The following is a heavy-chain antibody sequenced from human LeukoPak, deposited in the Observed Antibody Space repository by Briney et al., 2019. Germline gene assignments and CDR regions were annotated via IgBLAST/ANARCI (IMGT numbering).Heavy chain of an antibody. D-gene: IGHD1-7*01. V-gene: IGHV3-7*01. Sequence: GGSLRLSCAASGFAFSSYWMSWVRQAPGKGLEWVANIKQDGSEKYYVLSVKGRFTISRDNAKNSLYLQMNSLRAEDTAVSYCARDKPGNYGYYYYAIDVWGQGTTVTVSS. CDR3: ARDKPGNYGYYYYAIDV. J-gene: IGHJ6*02. CDR1: GFAFSSYW. CDR2: IKQDGSEK.